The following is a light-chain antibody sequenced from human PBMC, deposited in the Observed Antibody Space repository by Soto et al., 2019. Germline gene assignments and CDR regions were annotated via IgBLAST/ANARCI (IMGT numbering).Light chain of an antibody. V-gene: IGKV3-15*01. CDR1: QSVRRS. Sequence: ETVMTQSPVTLSVSPGERATLSCRASQSVRRSLAWYQQKPGQAPKVLIYGASTRATGIPARFSGSGSGTEFTLTISGLQSEDFAVYYCQQYNNWPPTFGQGTKVEIK. CDR3: QQYNNWPPT. J-gene: IGKJ1*01. CDR2: GAS.